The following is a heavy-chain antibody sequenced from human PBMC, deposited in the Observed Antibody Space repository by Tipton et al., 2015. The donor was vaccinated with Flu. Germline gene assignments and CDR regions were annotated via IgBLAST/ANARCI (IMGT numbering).Heavy chain of an antibody. CDR3: ARGDYGDYDHEADGFDI. CDR1: GGSVSSAGYY. Sequence: TLSLTCSVSGGSVSSAGYYWTWIRQSPGKGLEYIGQIHYNGDANNNPSLRSRVTISVDRSKNQFSLRLSSVTAADTAMYYCARGDYGDYDHEADGFDIWGQGTLVTVSA. J-gene: IGHJ3*02. CDR2: IHYNGDA. V-gene: IGHV4-61*08. D-gene: IGHD4-17*01.